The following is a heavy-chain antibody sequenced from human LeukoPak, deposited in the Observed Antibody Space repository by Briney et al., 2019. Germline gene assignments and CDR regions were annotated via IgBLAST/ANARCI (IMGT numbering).Heavy chain of an antibody. J-gene: IGHJ4*02. CDR2: ISSSSSYT. D-gene: IGHD6-19*01. CDR1: GFTFSDYY. Sequence: GGSLRLSCAASGFTFSDYYMSWIRQAPGKGLGWGSYISSSSSYTNYADSVKGRFTISRDNAKNSLYLQMNSLRAEDTAVYYCARDLSSGWYGSDYWGQGTLVTVSS. V-gene: IGHV3-11*06. CDR3: ARDLSSGWYGSDY.